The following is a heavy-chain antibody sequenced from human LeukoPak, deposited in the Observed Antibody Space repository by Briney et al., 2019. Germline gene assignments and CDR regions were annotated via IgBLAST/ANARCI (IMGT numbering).Heavy chain of an antibody. CDR2: ISWNSGSI. CDR1: GFTFDDYA. CDR3: AKDISLEGYSYGGFDY. D-gene: IGHD5-18*01. V-gene: IGHV3-9*01. J-gene: IGHJ4*02. Sequence: GGSLRLSCAASGFTFDDYAMPWVRQAPGKGLEWVSGISWNSGSIGYADSVKGRFTISRDNAKNSLYLQMNSLRAEDTALYYCAKDISLEGYSYGGFDYWGQGTLVTVSS.